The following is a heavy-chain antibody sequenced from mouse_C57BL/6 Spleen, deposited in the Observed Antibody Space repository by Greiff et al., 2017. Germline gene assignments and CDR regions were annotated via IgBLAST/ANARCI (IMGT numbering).Heavy chain of an antibody. Sequence: EVKLMESGGGLVKPGGSLKLSCAASGFTFSDYGMHWVRQAPEKGLEWVAYISSGSSTIYYAGTVKGRFTISRDNAKNTLFLQMTSLRSEDTAMYYCARQYYGSSPFDYWGQGTTLTVSS. CDR3: ARQYYGSSPFDY. CDR1: GFTFSDYG. CDR2: ISSGSSTI. V-gene: IGHV5-17*01. D-gene: IGHD1-1*01. J-gene: IGHJ2*01.